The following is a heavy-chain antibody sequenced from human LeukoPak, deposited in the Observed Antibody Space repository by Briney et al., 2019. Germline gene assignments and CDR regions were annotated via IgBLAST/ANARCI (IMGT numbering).Heavy chain of an antibody. CDR3: ARASPRHIVVVTATQRWFDP. CDR2: INHSGST. V-gene: IGHV4-34*01. CDR1: GGSFSGYY. J-gene: IGHJ5*02. D-gene: IGHD2-21*02. Sequence: SETLSLTCAVYGGSFSGYYWSWIRQPPGKGLEWIGEINHSGSTNYNPSLKSRVTISVDTSKNQFSLKLSSVTAADTAVYYCARASPRHIVVVTATQRWFDPWGQGTLVTVSS.